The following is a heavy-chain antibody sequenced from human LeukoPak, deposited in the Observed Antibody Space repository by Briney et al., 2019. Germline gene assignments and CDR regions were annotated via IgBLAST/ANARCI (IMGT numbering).Heavy chain of an antibody. CDR3: VRSPGSGWPV. Sequence: PGGSLRLSCAASGFTFSSFAMHWVRQAPGKGLEYLSAIYSDGSRTYYADSVKGRFTISRDNSKNTLYFEMSSLLVEDTSVYYCVRSPGSGWPVWGQGTLLTVSS. V-gene: IGHV3-64D*06. J-gene: IGHJ4*02. D-gene: IGHD6-19*01. CDR1: GFTFSSFA. CDR2: IYSDGSRT.